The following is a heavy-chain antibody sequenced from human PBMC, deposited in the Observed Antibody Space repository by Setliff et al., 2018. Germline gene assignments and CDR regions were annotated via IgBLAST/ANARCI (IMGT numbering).Heavy chain of an antibody. CDR1: GGSISSSNW. CDR2: IYHSGST. D-gene: IGHD6-19*01. J-gene: IGHJ4*02. Sequence: SETLSLTCAVSGGSISSSNWWSWVRQPPGKGLEWIREIYHSGSTNYNPSLKSRVTISVDKSKNQFSLKLSSVTAADTAVYYCARDWGSSGWYFDYWGQGTLVTVSS. CDR3: ARDWGSSGWYFDY. V-gene: IGHV4-4*02.